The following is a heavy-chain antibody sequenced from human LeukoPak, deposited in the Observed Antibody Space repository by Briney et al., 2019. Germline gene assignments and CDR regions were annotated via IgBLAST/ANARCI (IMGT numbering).Heavy chain of an antibody. V-gene: IGHV5-51*01. D-gene: IGHD3-10*01. CDR2: IYPGDSDT. J-gene: IGHJ6*02. CDR3: ATPGVPYYYYYGMDV. Sequence: GESLKISCKGSGYSFTSYWIGWVRQMPGKGLEWMGIIYPGDSDTRYSPSFQGQVTISADKSISTAYLQWSSPKASDTAMYYCATPGVPYYYYYGMDVWGQGTTVTVSS. CDR1: GYSFTSYW.